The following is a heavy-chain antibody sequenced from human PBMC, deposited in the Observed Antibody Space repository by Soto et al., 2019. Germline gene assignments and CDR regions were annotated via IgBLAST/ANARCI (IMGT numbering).Heavy chain of an antibody. J-gene: IGHJ4*02. CDR3: ASYSGQGSFDY. Sequence: GGSLRHSCAASGFTCSNYGMRWVRQAPGKGLEWVSFISSSGSTIYYADSVKGRFTISRDNAKNSLYLQMNSLRAEDTAVYYCASYSGQGSFDYWGQGTLVTVSS. V-gene: IGHV3-11*01. CDR1: GFTCSNYG. D-gene: IGHD3-10*01. CDR2: ISSSGSTI.